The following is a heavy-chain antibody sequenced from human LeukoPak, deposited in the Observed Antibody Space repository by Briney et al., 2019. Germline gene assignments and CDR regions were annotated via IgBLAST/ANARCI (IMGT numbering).Heavy chain of an antibody. Sequence: GGSLRLSCAGSGFTFSDAWMSWVRQAPGKGLEWVGRIKSKSDGGTIDYAAPVKGRFTISRDDSRNTPYLQMNSLKTEDTAVYYCTTRRQDGWWGQGTLVTVS. J-gene: IGHJ4*02. V-gene: IGHV3-15*01. CDR1: GFTFSDAW. CDR2: IKSKSDGGTI. CDR3: TTRRQDGW. D-gene: IGHD2-15*01.